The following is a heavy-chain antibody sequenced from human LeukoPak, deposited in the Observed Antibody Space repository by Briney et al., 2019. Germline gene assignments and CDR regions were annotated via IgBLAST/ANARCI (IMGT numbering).Heavy chain of an antibody. Sequence: ASVKVSCKTSGYTFTSYGMHWVRQAPGQRLEWMAWINGGNDDAKYSQKFQGRVTITRDTSASTAYMELSSLRSQDTAVYYCARETELELTPFSGWGQGTLVTVSS. CDR2: INGGNDDA. J-gene: IGHJ4*02. V-gene: IGHV1-3*01. D-gene: IGHD1-26*01. CDR3: ARETELELTPFSG. CDR1: GYTFTSYG.